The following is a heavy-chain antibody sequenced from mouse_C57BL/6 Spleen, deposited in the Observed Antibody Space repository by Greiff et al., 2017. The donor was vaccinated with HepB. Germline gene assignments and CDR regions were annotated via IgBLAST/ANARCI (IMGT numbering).Heavy chain of an antibody. Sequence: VQLQQSGAELVRPGTSVKLSCKASGYTFTSYWMHWVKQRPGQGLEWIGVIDPSDSYTNYNQKFKGKATLTVDTSSSTAYMQLSSLTSEDSAVYYCARSQFGRVAPDYWGQGTTLTVSS. V-gene: IGHV1-59*01. CDR3: ARSQFGRVAPDY. CDR2: IDPSDSYT. J-gene: IGHJ2*01. CDR1: GYTFTSYW. D-gene: IGHD1-3*01.